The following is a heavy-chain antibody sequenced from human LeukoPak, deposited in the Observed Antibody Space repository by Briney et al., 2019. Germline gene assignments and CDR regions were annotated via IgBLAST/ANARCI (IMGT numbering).Heavy chain of an antibody. D-gene: IGHD6-19*01. J-gene: IGHJ3*02. Sequence: TSQTLSLTCTVSGGPISSGGYYWSWIRQHPGKGLEWIGYIYYSGSTYYNPSLKSRVTISVDTSKNQFSLKLSSVTAADTAVYYCARIAVAEAFDIWGQGTMVTVSS. CDR2: IYYSGST. CDR3: ARIAVAEAFDI. CDR1: GGPISSGGYY. V-gene: IGHV4-31*03.